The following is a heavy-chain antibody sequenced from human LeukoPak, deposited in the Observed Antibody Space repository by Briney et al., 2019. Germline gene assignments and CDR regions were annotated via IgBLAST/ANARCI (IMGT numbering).Heavy chain of an antibody. J-gene: IGHJ4*02. Sequence: PSETLSLTCTVSGGSISSYYWSWIRQPPGKGLEWIGYIYYSGSTNYNPSLKSRVTISVDTSKNQFSLKLSSVTAADTAVYYCVRDPKYSGSYGDDYWGQGTLVTVSS. D-gene: IGHD1-26*01. CDR1: GGSISSYY. CDR2: IYYSGST. CDR3: VRDPKYSGSYGDDY. V-gene: IGHV4-59*01.